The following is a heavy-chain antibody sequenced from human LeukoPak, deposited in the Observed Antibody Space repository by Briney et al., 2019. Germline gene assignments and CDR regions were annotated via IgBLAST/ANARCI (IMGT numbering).Heavy chain of an antibody. CDR1: GLTVSSYA. D-gene: IGHD3-10*01. V-gene: IGHV3-23*01. CDR2: IIGSAVST. Sequence: PGESLRLSCGASGLTVSSYAMSWVRQAPGKGLEWVSTIIGSAVSTYYADSMKGRFTISRDDSKNTVYLQMNSLRAEDTAVYSCAKYTSGTSYRGLDQWGQGTLVTVSS. CDR3: AKYTSGTSYRGLDQ. J-gene: IGHJ4*02.